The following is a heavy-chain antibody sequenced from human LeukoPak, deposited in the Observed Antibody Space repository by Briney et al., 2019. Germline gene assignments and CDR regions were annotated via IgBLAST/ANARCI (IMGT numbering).Heavy chain of an antibody. Sequence: GGSLRLSCAASGFTFSSYWMSWVRQAPGKGLEWVANIKQDGSEKYYVDSVKGRFTISRDNAKNSLYLQMNSPRAEDTAVYYCAREGYSHLVYYFDYWGQGTLVTVSS. CDR1: GFTFSSYW. D-gene: IGHD6-13*01. V-gene: IGHV3-7*01. CDR3: AREGYSHLVYYFDY. CDR2: IKQDGSEK. J-gene: IGHJ4*02.